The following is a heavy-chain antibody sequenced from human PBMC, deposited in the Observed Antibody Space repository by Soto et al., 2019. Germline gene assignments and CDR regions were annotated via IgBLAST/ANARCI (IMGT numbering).Heavy chain of an antibody. CDR2: INHSGST. CDR1: GGSFSGYY. J-gene: IGHJ6*03. D-gene: IGHD6-6*01. CDR3: ARRGYGWQLAHKNNYYYYMDV. V-gene: IGHV4-34*01. Sequence: SETLSLTCAVYGGSFSGYYWSWIRQPPGKGLEWIGEINHSGSTNYNPSLKSRVTISVDTSKNQFSLKLSSVTAADTAVYYCARRGYGWQLAHKNNYYYYMDVWGKGTTVTVSS.